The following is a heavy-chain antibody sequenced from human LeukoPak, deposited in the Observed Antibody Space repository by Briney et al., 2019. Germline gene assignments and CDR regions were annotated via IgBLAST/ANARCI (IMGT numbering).Heavy chain of an antibody. CDR3: AREDGYKLDY. D-gene: IGHD5-24*01. J-gene: IGHJ4*02. CDR1: GGSISSYY. CDR2: IYYSGST. V-gene: IGHV4-59*01. Sequence: SETLSLTCTVSGGSISSYYWSWIRQPPGKGLEWIGYIYYSGSTNYNPSLKSRVTISVDTSKDQFSLKLSSVTAADTAVYYCAREDGYKLDYWGQGTLVTVSS.